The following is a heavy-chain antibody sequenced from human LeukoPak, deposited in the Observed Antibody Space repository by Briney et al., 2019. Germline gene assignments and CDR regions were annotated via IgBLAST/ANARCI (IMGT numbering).Heavy chain of an antibody. CDR3: ARDLGYSGSYYYFDY. Sequence: GASVKVSCKASGYTFTGYYMHWVRQAPGQGLEWMGWINPNSGGTNYAQKLQGRVTMTRDTSISTAYMELSRLRSDDTAVYYCARDLGYSGSYYYFDYWGQGTLVTVSS. D-gene: IGHD1-26*01. CDR1: GYTFTGYY. CDR2: INPNSGGT. V-gene: IGHV1-2*02. J-gene: IGHJ4*02.